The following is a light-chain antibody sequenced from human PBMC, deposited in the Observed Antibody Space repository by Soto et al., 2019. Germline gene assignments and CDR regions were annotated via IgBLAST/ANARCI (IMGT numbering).Light chain of an antibody. V-gene: IGKV1-9*01. CDR1: HDISTF. CDR3: QQLYTLPFT. CDR2: EAS. J-gene: IGKJ5*01. Sequence: DIQLTQSPSLPSASIGDRVTITCRASHDISTFLAWYQQKPGKAPKLLIYEASTLQSGVPSRFSGSGSGTEFTLTISGLLPEDFAAYHCQQLYTLPFTFGQGTRLEIK.